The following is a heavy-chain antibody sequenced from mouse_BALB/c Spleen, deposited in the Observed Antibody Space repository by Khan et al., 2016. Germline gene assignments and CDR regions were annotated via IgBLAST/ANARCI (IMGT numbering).Heavy chain of an antibody. CDR3: TRRESTMIRGFAY. V-gene: IGHV1-69*02. D-gene: IGHD2-4*01. J-gene: IGHJ3*01. CDR2: IFTPDSYT. Sequence: QVQLQQSGAELVRPGALVKLSCKASGYTFTSYWINWMKQSPGQGLEWIGNIFTPDSYTNYNHKFKDKATLTVDKSSSTGYMQLSSPTSEDSAIYYCTRRESTMIRGFAYWGQGTLVTVSA. CDR1: GYTFTSYW.